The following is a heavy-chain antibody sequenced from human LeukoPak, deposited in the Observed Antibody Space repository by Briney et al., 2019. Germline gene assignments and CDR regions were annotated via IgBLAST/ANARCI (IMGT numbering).Heavy chain of an antibody. J-gene: IGHJ6*02. Sequence: PSETLSLTCTVSGGSISSSSYYWGWIRQPPGKGLEWIGEINHSGSTNYNPSLKSRVTISVDTSKNQFSLKLSSVTAADTAVYYCARGRYYDILTGYGLRPNNYGMDVWGQGTTVTVSS. CDR2: INHSGST. D-gene: IGHD3-9*01. CDR1: GGSISSSSYY. CDR3: ARGRYYDILTGYGLRPNNYGMDV. V-gene: IGHV4-39*07.